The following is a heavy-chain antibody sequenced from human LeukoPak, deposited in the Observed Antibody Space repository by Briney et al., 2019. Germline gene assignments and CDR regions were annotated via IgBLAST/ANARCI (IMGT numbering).Heavy chain of an antibody. J-gene: IGHJ5*02. D-gene: IGHD2-2*01. CDR3: ARLGSLFVVVPAATMSYP. CDR1: GYTFSGYY. V-gene: IGHV1-2*06. CDR2: INPNSGGT. Sequence: RASVKVSCKASGYTFSGYYMHWVRQAPGQGLEWMGRINPNSGGTNYAQKCQGRVTMTRDTSISTAYMELSSLRSDDTAVYYCARLGSLFVVVPAATMSYPWGQGTLVTVSS.